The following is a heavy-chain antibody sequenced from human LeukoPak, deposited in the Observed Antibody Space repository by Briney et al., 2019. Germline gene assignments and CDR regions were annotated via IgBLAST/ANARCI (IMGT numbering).Heavy chain of an antibody. CDR2: ISGSSSYI. CDR1: GFTFSTYG. V-gene: IGHV3-21*01. D-gene: IGHD5-18*01. CDR3: ARGQKQLWLHKDY. J-gene: IGHJ4*02. Sequence: PGGSLRLSCAASGFTFSTYGMNWVRQAPGKGLEGASSISGSSSYIFYADSVKGRFAISRDNAKNSLYLQMNSLRAEDTAIYYCARGQKQLWLHKDYWGQGTLVTVSS.